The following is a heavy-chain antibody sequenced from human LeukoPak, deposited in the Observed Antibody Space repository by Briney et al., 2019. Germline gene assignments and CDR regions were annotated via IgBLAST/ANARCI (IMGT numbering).Heavy chain of an antibody. CDR1: GGSFSGYY. V-gene: IGHV4-34*01. J-gene: IGHJ4*02. CDR3: ARGVVAAAGRTFDF. Sequence: SETLSLTCAVYGGSFSGYYWSWIRQPPGKGLEWIGEINHSGSTNYNPSLKSRVTISLDTSQNQFSLKLSSLTAADTAVYYCARGVVAAAGRTFDFWGQGTLVTVSS. D-gene: IGHD6-13*01. CDR2: INHSGST.